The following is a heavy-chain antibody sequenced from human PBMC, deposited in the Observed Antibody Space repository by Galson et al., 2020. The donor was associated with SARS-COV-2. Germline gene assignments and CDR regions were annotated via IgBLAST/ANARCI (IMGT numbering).Heavy chain of an antibody. CDR3: ARVPVVGSTAGAYDI. CDR2: IYYSGST. Sequence: ETSETLSLTCTVSGASISSADYYWSWIRQPPGKGLEWIGYIYYSGSTYYNPSLKSRVTVSVDTSKNQFSLKLTSVTAADTAVYYCARVPVVGSTAGAYDIWDQGTMVTVSS. CDR1: GASISSADYY. V-gene: IGHV4-30-4*01. J-gene: IGHJ3*02. D-gene: IGHD3-22*01.